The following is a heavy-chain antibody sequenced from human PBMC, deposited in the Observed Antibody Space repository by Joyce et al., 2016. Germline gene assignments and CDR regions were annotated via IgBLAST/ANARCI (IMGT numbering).Heavy chain of an antibody. J-gene: IGHJ6*03. Sequence: EVQLLESGGGLVQPAGSLRLSCAASGFTFSSYAMSWVRQAPGKGLEWVSVISGSGGSIYAAASVKGRFTFSRDNSKNTLYLQMNSLRAEDTAVYYCAKVAEGSAVYFYYMDVWGKGTTVTVS. CDR2: ISGSGGSI. CDR3: AKVAEGSAVYFYYMDV. D-gene: IGHD6-6*01. V-gene: IGHV3-23*01. CDR1: GFTFSSYA.